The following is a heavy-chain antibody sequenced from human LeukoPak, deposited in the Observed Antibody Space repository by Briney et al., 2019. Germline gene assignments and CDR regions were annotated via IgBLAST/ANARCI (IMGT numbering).Heavy chain of an antibody. Sequence: GGSLRLSCAASGXTFSSYEMNWVRQAPGKGLEWVLYISSGGSTVHYADSVKGRFTISRDDAKNSLYLQMNSLRAEDTAVYYCARVIIVGATGIWGQGTMVTVSS. V-gene: IGHV3-48*03. CDR1: GXTFSSYE. CDR3: ARVIIVGATGI. D-gene: IGHD1-26*01. J-gene: IGHJ3*02. CDR2: ISSGGSTV.